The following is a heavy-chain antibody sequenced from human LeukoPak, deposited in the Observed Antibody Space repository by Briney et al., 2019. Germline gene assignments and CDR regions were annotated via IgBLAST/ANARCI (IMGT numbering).Heavy chain of an antibody. D-gene: IGHD2/OR15-2a*01. CDR2: ISGSGGNT. Sequence: GGSLRLSCAASGFTFSSYAMSWVRQAPGKGLEWVSVISGSGGNTYYADSVKGRFTISRGNSKNTLYLQMNSLRAEDTAVYYCATYRQVLLPFESWGQGTLVTVSS. V-gene: IGHV3-23*01. CDR3: ATYRQVLLPFES. CDR1: GFTFSSYA. J-gene: IGHJ4*02.